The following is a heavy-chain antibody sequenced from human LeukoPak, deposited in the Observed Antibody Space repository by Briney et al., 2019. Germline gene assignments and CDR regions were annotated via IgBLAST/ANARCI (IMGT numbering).Heavy chain of an antibody. CDR1: GVTLSNYA. J-gene: IGHJ4*02. V-gene: IGHV3-30*04. CDR3: ATDYGDYEPID. D-gene: IGHD4-17*01. Sequence: GGSLRLSCTASGVTLSNYAMHWVRRPPGRGLEWVAAISFDGTNKYYGDSVEGRFSVSRDNSKNTLYLQMNSLRPDDTAMYYCATDYGDYEPIDWGQGTLVTVSS. CDR2: ISFDGTNK.